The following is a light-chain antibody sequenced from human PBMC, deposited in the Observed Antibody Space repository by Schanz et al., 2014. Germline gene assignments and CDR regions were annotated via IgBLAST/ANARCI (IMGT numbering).Light chain of an antibody. CDR1: QSAGSN. J-gene: IGKJ4*01. V-gene: IGKV3D-15*02. CDR2: DAS. Sequence: EIVMTQSPATLSVSPGERVTLSCRTSQSAGSNLAWYQHKPGQAPRLLIYDASNRATGIPARFSGSGSGTDFTLIITRLEPEDFAVYYCQHYDGPPLTFGGGTKVEIK. CDR3: QHYDGPPLT.